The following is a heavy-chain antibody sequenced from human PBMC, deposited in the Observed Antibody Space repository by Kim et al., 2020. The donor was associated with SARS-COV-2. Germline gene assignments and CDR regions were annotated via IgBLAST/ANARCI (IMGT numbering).Heavy chain of an antibody. J-gene: IGHJ6*02. CDR1: GYSFTSYW. CDR2: IYPGDSDT. V-gene: IGHV5-51*01. Sequence: GESLKISCKGSGYSFTSYWIGWVRQMPGKGLEWMGIIYPGDSDTRYSPSFQGQVTISADKSISTAYLQWSSLKASDTAMYYCARHGYYSNEGGRDYYYYYGMDVWGQGTTVTVSS. CDR3: ARHGYYSNEGGRDYYYYYGMDV. D-gene: IGHD4-4*01.